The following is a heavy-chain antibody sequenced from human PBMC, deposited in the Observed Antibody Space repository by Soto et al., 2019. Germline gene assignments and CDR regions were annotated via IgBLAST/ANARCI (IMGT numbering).Heavy chain of an antibody. D-gene: IGHD4-17*01. CDR3: AKDLYYGDQTSFDY. CDR2: ISYDGSNK. Sequence: VQLVESGGGVVQPGRSLRLSCAASGFTFSSYGMHWVRQAPGKGLEWVAVISYDGSNKYYADSVKGRFTISRDNSKNTLYLQMNSLRAEDTAVYYCAKDLYYGDQTSFDYWGQGTLVTVSS. CDR1: GFTFSSYG. V-gene: IGHV3-30*18. J-gene: IGHJ4*02.